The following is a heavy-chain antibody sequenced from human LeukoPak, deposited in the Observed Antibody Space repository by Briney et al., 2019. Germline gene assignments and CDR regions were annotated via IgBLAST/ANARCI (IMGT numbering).Heavy chain of an antibody. CDR3: ARDARYSSGWYYFDY. CDR1: GYTFTGYY. V-gene: IGHV1-2*02. J-gene: IGHJ4*02. D-gene: IGHD6-19*01. Sequence: GASVKVSCKASGYTFTGYYMHWVRQAPGQGLEWMGWINPNSGGTNYAQKFRGRVTMTRDTSISTAYMELSRLRSDDTAVYYCARDARYSSGWYYFDYWGQGTLVTVSS. CDR2: INPNSGGT.